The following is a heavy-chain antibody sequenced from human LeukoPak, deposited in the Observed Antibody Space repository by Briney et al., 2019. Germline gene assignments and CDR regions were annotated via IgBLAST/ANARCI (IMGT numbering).Heavy chain of an antibody. CDR1: GFTFSSYA. J-gene: IGHJ4*02. Sequence: PGGSLRLSCAASGFTFSSYAMGWVRQAPGKGLEWVSAISGSGGSTYYADSVKGRFTISRDNSKNTLYLQMNSLRAEDTAVYYCAKFHQYYDTSPYFDYWGQGTLVTVSS. CDR2: ISGSGGST. V-gene: IGHV3-23*01. CDR3: AKFHQYYDTSPYFDY. D-gene: IGHD3-22*01.